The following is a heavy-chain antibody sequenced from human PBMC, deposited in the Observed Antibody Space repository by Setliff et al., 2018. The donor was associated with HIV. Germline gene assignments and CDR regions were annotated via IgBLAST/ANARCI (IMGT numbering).Heavy chain of an antibody. CDR1: GGTFSSYA. V-gene: IGHV1-69*13. CDR3: ARAGGYDSWSSSDPPYYFDN. Sequence: SVKVSCKASGGTFSSYAISWVRQAPGQGLEWMGGIIPIFGTANYAQKFQGRVTITADESTSTAYMELSSLRSEDTAVYYCARAGGYDSWSSSDPPYYFDNWGQGTLVTVSS. J-gene: IGHJ4*02. D-gene: IGHD3-3*01. CDR2: IIPIFGTA.